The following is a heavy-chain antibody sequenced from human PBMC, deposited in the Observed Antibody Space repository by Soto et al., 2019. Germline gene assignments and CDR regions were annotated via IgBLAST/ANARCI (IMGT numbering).Heavy chain of an antibody. V-gene: IGHV1-18*04. J-gene: IGHJ4*02. D-gene: IGHD3-3*01. CDR3: ASVRFLEWLLDY. Sequence: VASVKVSCKASGYTFTSYGISWVRQAPGQGLEWMGWISAYNGNTNYAQKLQGRVTMTTDPSTSTAYMELRSLRSDGTAVYYCASVRFLEWLLDYWGQGTLVTVSS. CDR1: GYTFTSYG. CDR2: ISAYNGNT.